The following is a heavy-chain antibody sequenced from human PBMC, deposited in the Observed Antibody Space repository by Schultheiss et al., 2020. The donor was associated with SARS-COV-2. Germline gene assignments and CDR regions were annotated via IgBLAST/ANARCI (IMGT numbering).Heavy chain of an antibody. Sequence: TLSLTCAISGDSVSSNSAAWNWIRQSPSRGLEWLGRTYYRSKWYNDYAVSVKSRITINPDTSKNQFSLQLNSVTPEDTAVYYCAKDSGLSSYYYYFYMDVWGKGTTVTVSS. V-gene: IGHV6-1*01. CDR2: TYYRSKWYN. J-gene: IGHJ6*03. D-gene: IGHD3-16*02. CDR1: GDSVSSNSAA. CDR3: AKDSGLSSYYYYFYMDV.